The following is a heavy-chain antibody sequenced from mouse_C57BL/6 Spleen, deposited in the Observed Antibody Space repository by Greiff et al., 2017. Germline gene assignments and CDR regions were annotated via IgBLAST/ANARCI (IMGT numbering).Heavy chain of an antibody. Sequence: VQLQQSGAELVRPGASVKLSCTASGFNIKDYYMHWVKQRPEQGLEWIGRIDPEDGDTEYAPKFQGKATMTADTSSNPAYLQLSSLTSEDTAVYYCTTGIYYGNYYFDYWGQGTTLTVST. CDR1: GFNIKDYY. J-gene: IGHJ2*01. D-gene: IGHD2-1*01. CDR3: TTGIYYGNYYFDY. V-gene: IGHV14-1*01. CDR2: IDPEDGDT.